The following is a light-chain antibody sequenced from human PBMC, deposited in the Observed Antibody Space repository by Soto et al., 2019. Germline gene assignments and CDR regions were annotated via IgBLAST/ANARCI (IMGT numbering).Light chain of an antibody. J-gene: IGLJ2*01. CDR2: SDD. CDR3: SAWDDSLSGLV. V-gene: IGLV1-44*01. CDR1: SSNIGSKT. Sequence: QAVVTQPPSASGIPGQRVTISCSGSSSNIGSKTVNWYQQLPGTAPKLVIYSDDQRPSGVPDRFSGSKSGTSATLAISGLQSEDEADYYCSAWDDSLSGLVFGGGTKVTVL.